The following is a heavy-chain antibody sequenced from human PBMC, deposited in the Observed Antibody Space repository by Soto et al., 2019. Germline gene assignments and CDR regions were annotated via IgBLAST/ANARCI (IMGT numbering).Heavy chain of an antibody. V-gene: IGHV4-59*08. CDR2: IYYSRST. Sequence: PSETLSLTCTVSGGSISSYYWIWIRQPPGKGLEWIGYIYYSRSTNYNPSLKSRVTISVDTSKNQFSLKLSSVTAADTAVYYCAGSGRQGEYQLHGFDPWGQGTLVTVSS. D-gene: IGHD2-2*01. CDR3: AGSGRQGEYQLHGFDP. J-gene: IGHJ5*02. CDR1: GGSISSYY.